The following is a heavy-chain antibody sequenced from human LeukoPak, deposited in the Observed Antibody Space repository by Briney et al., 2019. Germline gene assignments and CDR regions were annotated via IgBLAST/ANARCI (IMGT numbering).Heavy chain of an antibody. CDR2: ISGSGGST. CDR3: AKRGPRPGRWSDAFNI. CDR1: GFTFTTYW. Sequence: GGSLRLSCAASGFTFTTYWMGWVRQAPGKGLEWVSAISGSGGSTYYADSVKGRFTISRDNSKNTLYLQMNSLRAEDTAVYYCAKRGPRPGRWSDAFNIWGQGTMVTVSS. J-gene: IGHJ3*02. V-gene: IGHV3-23*01. D-gene: IGHD4-23*01.